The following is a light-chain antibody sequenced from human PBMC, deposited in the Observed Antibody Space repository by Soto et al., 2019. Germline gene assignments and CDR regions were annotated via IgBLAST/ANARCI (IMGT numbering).Light chain of an antibody. CDR3: QQYKNWPL. J-gene: IGKJ5*01. Sequence: EIVLTQSPATLSLSPGESATLSCRASQSISTYLACYQQKPGQAPRLLIYGASTRATGIPARFSGSGFGTEFTLTISSLQSEDFAVYYCQQYKNWPLFGQGTRLEIK. CDR2: GAS. V-gene: IGKV3-15*01. CDR1: QSISTY.